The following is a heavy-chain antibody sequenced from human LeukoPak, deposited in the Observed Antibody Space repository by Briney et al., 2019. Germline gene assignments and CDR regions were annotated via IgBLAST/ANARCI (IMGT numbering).Heavy chain of an antibody. CDR3: ARGGGRWLQSGRGGPMDV. V-gene: IGHV3-20*04. J-gene: IGHJ6*03. D-gene: IGHD5-24*01. CDR2: INWNGGST. CDR1: GFTFDDYG. Sequence: GGSLRLSCAASGFTFDDYGMSWVRQAPGKGLEWVSGINWNGGSTGYADSVKGRFTISRDNAKNSLYLQMNSLRAEDTAVYYCARGGGRWLQSGRGGPMDVWGKGTTVTVSS.